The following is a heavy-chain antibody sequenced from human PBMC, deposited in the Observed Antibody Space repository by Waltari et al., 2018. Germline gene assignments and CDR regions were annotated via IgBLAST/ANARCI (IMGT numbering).Heavy chain of an antibody. CDR3: AGDRAIGLFFDY. V-gene: IGHV4-4*02. Sequence: QVHLQESGQGLVKPSGTLSLTCAVSGDSISGNYWWSWVRQSPEKGLEWIGQVHHSGKTHYNPSLQSRVAISVDTPKNQFSLNLNSVTAADTTIYYCAGDRAIGLFFDYWGRGTLVTVSS. CDR2: VHHSGKT. CDR1: GDSISGNYW. J-gene: IGHJ4*02. D-gene: IGHD2-2*01.